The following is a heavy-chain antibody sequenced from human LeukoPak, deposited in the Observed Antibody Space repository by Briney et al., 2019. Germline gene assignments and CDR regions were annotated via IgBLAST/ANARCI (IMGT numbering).Heavy chain of an antibody. V-gene: IGHV4-59*01. CDR2: IYHSGST. D-gene: IGHD5-12*01. Sequence: KPSETLSLTCTLSGGSISTYYSSWIRQPPGKGLEWIGYIYHSGSTNYNPSLKSRVTISVDTSKNQFSLKLSSVTAADTAVYYCARGGGYASPIGYWGQGALVTVSS. J-gene: IGHJ4*02. CDR1: GGSISTYY. CDR3: ARGGGYASPIGY.